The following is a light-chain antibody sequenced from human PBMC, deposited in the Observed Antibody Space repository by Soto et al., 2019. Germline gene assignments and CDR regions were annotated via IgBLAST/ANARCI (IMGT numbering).Light chain of an antibody. V-gene: IGKV3-20*01. CDR1: QSVNINY. Sequence: MVMTQSPAILSVSPLEISTRSCRASQSVNINYLAWYQQHPVQPPRLLIYGISTRAPGIPDRLSGSGSGTDFTLTISRLEPEDSAVYYCQQYGNSPPTFGGGTKV. CDR2: GIS. J-gene: IGKJ4*01. CDR3: QQYGNSPPT.